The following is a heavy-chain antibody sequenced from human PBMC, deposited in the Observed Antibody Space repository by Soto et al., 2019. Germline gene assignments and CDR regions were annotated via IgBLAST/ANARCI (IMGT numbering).Heavy chain of an antibody. D-gene: IGHD3-16*02. V-gene: IGHV5-51*01. CDR2: IYPGDSDT. CDR3: ARSSIYDYVWGSYRYTPDYYYYGMDV. J-gene: IGHJ6*02. Sequence: GESLKISCKGSGYSFTSYWIGWVRQMPGKGLEWMGIIYPGDSDTRYSPSFQGQVTISADKSISTAYLQWSSLKASDTAMYYCARSSIYDYVWGSYRYTPDYYYYGMDVWGQGTTGTVSS. CDR1: GYSFTSYW.